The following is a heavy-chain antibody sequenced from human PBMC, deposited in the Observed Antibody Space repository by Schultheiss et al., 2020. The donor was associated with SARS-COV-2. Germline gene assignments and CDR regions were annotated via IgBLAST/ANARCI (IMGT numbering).Heavy chain of an antibody. CDR3: ARASSGWNEATFDP. D-gene: IGHD6-19*01. J-gene: IGHJ5*02. Sequence: GESLKISCAASGFTVSSNYMSWVRQAPGKGLEWVSYISSSSSYTNYADSVKGRFTISRDNAKNSLYLQMNSLRAEDTAVYYCARASSGWNEATFDPWGQGTLVTVSS. V-gene: IGHV3-11*06. CDR1: GFTVSSNY. CDR2: ISSSSSYT.